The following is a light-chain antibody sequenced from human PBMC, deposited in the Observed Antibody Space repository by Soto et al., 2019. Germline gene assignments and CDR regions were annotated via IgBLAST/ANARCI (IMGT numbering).Light chain of an antibody. Sequence: EILVTQFPATLSVSPGERATVSCRGSQSVGTKVMGYQQKAGQAPTLLIVGATTRATGVPARFSGSGSGTDFTLTISRLEPEDFAVYHCQQYNKWSSISFGQGTRLEIK. CDR3: QQYNKWSSIS. J-gene: IGKJ5*01. CDR1: QSVGTK. V-gene: IGKV3-15*01. CDR2: GAT.